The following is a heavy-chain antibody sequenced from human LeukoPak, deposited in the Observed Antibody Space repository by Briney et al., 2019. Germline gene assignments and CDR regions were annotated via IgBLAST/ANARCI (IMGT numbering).Heavy chain of an antibody. Sequence: GGSLRLSCAASGFTFSSYAMSWVRQAPGKGLEWVSAISGSGGSTYYADSVKGRFTISRDNSKNTLYLQMNSLRAEDTAVYYCAKDLETGPYSGSYTDYWGQGTLVTVSS. CDR2: ISGSGGST. V-gene: IGHV3-23*01. J-gene: IGHJ4*02. CDR3: AKDLETGPYSGSYTDY. D-gene: IGHD1-26*01. CDR1: GFTFSSYA.